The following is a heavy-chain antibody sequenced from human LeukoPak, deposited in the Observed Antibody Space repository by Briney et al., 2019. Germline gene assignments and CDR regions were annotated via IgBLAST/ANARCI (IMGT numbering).Heavy chain of an antibody. J-gene: IGHJ4*02. V-gene: IGHV3-23*01. Sequence: GGSLRLSCAASGFTFRSYAMSWVRQAPGKGLEGVSGISGSGGSTDYADSVKGRFTISRDNSKNKLYLQMNSLRAEDTAVYYCAKCGSSGCHLIDYWGQGTLVTVSS. CDR1: GFTFRSYA. D-gene: IGHD5-12*01. CDR3: AKCGSSGCHLIDY. CDR2: ISGSGGST.